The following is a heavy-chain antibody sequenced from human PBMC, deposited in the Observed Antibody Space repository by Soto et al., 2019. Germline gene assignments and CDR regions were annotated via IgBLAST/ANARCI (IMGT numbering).Heavy chain of an antibody. D-gene: IGHD2-15*01. CDR2: MNPSSGNT. V-gene: IGHV1-8*01. Sequence: QVQRVQSGAEVKKPGASVKVSGKASGYTFTSYDINWVRQATGQGLEWMGWMNPSSGNTGYAQKFQGRVTMTRNTSIGTVYMELSSLRSEDTAVYYCARETVGDFQHWGQGTLVTVSS. CDR1: GYTFTSYD. CDR3: ARETVGDFQH. J-gene: IGHJ1*01.